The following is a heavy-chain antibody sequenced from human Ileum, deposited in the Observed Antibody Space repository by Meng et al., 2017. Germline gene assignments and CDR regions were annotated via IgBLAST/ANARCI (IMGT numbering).Heavy chain of an antibody. CDR3: ARKSVWGYCSGGSCPRRFGAFDI. D-gene: IGHD2-15*01. CDR2: INHSGST. V-gene: IGHV4-34*01. Sequence: SETLSLTCAVYGGSFSGYYWSWIRQPPGKGREWSGEINHSGSTNYNPSLQSRVTISVDTSKNQFSLKLSSVTAADTAVYYCARKSVWGYCSGGSCPRRFGAFDIWGQGTMVTVSS. CDR1: GGSFSGYY. J-gene: IGHJ3*02.